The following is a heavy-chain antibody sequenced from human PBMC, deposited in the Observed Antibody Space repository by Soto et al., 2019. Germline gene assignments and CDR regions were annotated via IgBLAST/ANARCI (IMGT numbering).Heavy chain of an antibody. J-gene: IGHJ2*01. CDR1: GGSISSGGYY. D-gene: IGHD3-10*01. Sequence: SETLSLTCTVSGGSISSGGYYWSWIRQHPGKGLEWIGYIYYSGSTYSNLSLKSRVAISADTSSTQFSLRLNSVTAADTAVYYCARQIGFGRWYFDLWGRGTLVTVSS. CDR2: IYYSGST. CDR3: ARQIGFGRWYFDL. V-gene: IGHV4-31*03.